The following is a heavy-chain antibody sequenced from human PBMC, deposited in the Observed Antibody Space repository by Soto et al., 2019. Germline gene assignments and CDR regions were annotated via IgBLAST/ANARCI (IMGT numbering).Heavy chain of an antibody. CDR3: ARDRLAVAALDYYYGMDV. J-gene: IGHJ6*02. D-gene: IGHD6-19*01. CDR2: ISYDGSNK. V-gene: IGHV3-30*04. CDR1: GFTFSSYA. Sequence: QVQLVESGGGVVQPGRSLRLSCAASGFTFSSYAMHWVRQAPGKGLEWVAVISYDGSNKYYADSVKGRFTISRDNSKNTLYLQMNSLRAEDTAVYYCARDRLAVAALDYYYGMDVWGQGTTVTVSS.